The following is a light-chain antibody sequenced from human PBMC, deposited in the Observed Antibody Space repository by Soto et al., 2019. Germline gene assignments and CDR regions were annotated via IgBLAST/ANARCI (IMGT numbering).Light chain of an antibody. CDR3: QPFNKWPHT. J-gene: IGKJ2*01. CDR1: KSVNQK. Sequence: EIVLTQSQATLSVSPGERATLSCRASKSVNQKLGWYQQKPGQAPRLLIYVASYRATGIPARFSGSGSVTEYHITISNLQAEDFEVYYCQPFNKWPHTFGQGTRMEIK. CDR2: VAS. V-gene: IGKV3-15*01.